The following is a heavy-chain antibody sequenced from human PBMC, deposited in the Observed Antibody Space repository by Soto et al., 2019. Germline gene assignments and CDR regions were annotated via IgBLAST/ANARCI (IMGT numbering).Heavy chain of an antibody. CDR3: ARGRAAAGTRAFDI. V-gene: IGHV3-13*01. D-gene: IGHD6-13*01. CDR2: IGTAGDT. J-gene: IGHJ3*02. Sequence: GGSLRLSCAASGFTFSSYDMHWVRQATGKGLEWVSAIGTAGDTYYPGSVKGRFTISRENAKNSLYLQMNSLRAEDTAVYYCARGRAAAGTRAFDIWGQGTMVTVSS. CDR1: GFTFSSYD.